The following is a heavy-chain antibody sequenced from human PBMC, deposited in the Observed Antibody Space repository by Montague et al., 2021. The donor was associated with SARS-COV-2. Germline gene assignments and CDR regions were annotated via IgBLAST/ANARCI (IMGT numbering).Heavy chain of an antibody. D-gene: IGHD4-17*01. CDR3: ARAWRYGDYSGVHFAP. J-gene: IGHJ5*02. CDR2: RFKRDKT. CDR1: RHSIVAKLR. V-gene: IGHV4-28*03. Sequence: SETLSLTCTGARHSIVAKLRCRAEEHKPEGQGPEWVGCRFKRDKTYYNPSLESRLTMSVDTSKNQFSLKLRSVTAADAAVYHCARAWRYGDYSGVHFAPWGQGTLVTVSS.